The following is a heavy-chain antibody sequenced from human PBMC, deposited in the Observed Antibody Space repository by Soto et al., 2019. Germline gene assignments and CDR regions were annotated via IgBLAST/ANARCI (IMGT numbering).Heavy chain of an antibody. D-gene: IGHD6-13*01. CDR3: AIAANGNTYFDP. CDR1: TYTFITYW. V-gene: IGHV5-51*01. J-gene: IGHJ5*02. Sequence: GESLKISCKSSTYTFITYWIGLARQTPGKGLEWMAIIYPVNSDTRYSQSFRGQVTISVDKSISTAHLQWSSLTASDTGIYYCAIAANGNTYFDPWGQGTMVTVSS. CDR2: IYPVNSDT.